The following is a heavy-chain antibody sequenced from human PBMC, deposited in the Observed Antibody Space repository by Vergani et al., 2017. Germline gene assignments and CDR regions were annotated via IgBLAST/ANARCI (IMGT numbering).Heavy chain of an antibody. Sequence: QLQLQESGPGLVKPSETLSLTCTVSGGSISSSSYYWGWIRQPPGKGLEWIGSIYYSGSTYYNPSLKSRVTISVDTSKNQFSLKLSSVTAAATAVYYCARHGTRITIFGVVTYFDYWGQGTLVTVSS. CDR2: IYYSGST. V-gene: IGHV4-39*01. J-gene: IGHJ4*02. D-gene: IGHD3-3*01. CDR3: ARHGTRITIFGVVTYFDY. CDR1: GGSISSSSYY.